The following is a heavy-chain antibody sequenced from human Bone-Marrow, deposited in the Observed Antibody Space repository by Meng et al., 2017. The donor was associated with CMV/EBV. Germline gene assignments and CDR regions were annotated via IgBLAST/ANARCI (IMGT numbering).Heavy chain of an antibody. D-gene: IGHD3-22*01. Sequence: GESLKISCTASGFTFGDYAMSWVRQAPGKGMEWVGFIRSKAYGGTTEYAASVKGRFTISRDDSKSIAYLQMNSLKTEDTAVYYCARQSMIRVLTDAFDIWGQGTMVTVSS. CDR2: IRSKAYGGTT. CDR1: GFTFGDYA. J-gene: IGHJ3*02. CDR3: ARQSMIRVLTDAFDI. V-gene: IGHV3-49*04.